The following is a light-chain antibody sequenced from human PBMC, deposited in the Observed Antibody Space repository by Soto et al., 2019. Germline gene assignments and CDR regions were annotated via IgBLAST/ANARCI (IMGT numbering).Light chain of an antibody. CDR3: QQYNKWRPYT. Sequence: EIVMTQSPANLSVSPGERATLSCRASQSVSSNLAWYQQKPGQGPRLLIYGASTRSNSIPARFSGSGSGTEFTLTINSLQSEDFAVYDCQQYNKWRPYTFGQGTKLEIK. J-gene: IGKJ2*01. V-gene: IGKV3-15*01. CDR1: QSVSSN. CDR2: GAS.